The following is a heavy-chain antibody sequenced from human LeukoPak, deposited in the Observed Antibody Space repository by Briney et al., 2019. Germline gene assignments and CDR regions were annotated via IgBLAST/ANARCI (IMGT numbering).Heavy chain of an antibody. D-gene: IGHD2-15*01. CDR3: AKGRGTATGGYYFDY. CDR2: ISSSGGST. CDR1: GFTFSSYG. J-gene: IGHJ4*02. V-gene: IGHV3-23*01. Sequence: GGSLRLSCAASGFTFSSYGMSWVRQAPGKGLEWVSAISSSGGSTYYADSVKGRFTISRDNSKNTLYLQMNSLRAEDTAVYYCAKGRGTATGGYYFDYWXXXTXVTV.